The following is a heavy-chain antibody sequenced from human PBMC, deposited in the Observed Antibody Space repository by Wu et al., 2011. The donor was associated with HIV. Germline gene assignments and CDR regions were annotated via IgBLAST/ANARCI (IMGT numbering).Heavy chain of an antibody. CDR3: ARDSLSRPGESGVYFDY. CDR1: GYTFTSYY. J-gene: IGHJ4*03. V-gene: IGHV1-46*01. D-gene: IGHD7-27*01. CDR2: INPSGGST. Sequence: QVQLVQSGAEVKKPGASVKVSCKASGYTFTSYYMHWVRQAPGQGLEWMGIINPSGGSTSYAQKFQGRVTMTRDTSTSTVYMELSSLRSEDTAVYYCARDSLSRPGESGVYFDYWGRGNLVTVSS.